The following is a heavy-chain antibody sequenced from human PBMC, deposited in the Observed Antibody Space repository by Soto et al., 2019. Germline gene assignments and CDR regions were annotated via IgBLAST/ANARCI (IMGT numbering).Heavy chain of an antibody. CDR3: ASLVATGY. D-gene: IGHD5-12*01. CDR1: GFTFSSYS. J-gene: IGHJ4*02. Sequence: LRLSCAASGFTFSSYSMNWVRQAPGKGLEWVSSISSRSSYIYYADSVKGRFTISRDNAKNSLYLQMNSLRAEDTAVYYCASLVATGYWGQGTRVTVSS. V-gene: IGHV3-21*01. CDR2: ISSRSSYI.